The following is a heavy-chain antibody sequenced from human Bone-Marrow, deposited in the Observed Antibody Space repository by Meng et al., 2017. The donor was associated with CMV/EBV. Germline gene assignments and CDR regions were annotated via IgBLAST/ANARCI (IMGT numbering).Heavy chain of an antibody. V-gene: IGHV1-2*02. J-gene: IGHJ4*02. D-gene: IGHD3-22*01. CDR3: ARDLSGSPDYDSSGYHYVY. CDR2: INPNSCGT. Sequence: ASVQVSCKASGYTFTGYYMHWVRQAPGQGLEWMGWINPNSCGTNYAQKFQGRVTMTRDTSISTAYMELSRLRSDDSAVYYCARDLSGSPDYDSSGYHYVYWGQGTLVTVSS. CDR1: GYTFTGYY.